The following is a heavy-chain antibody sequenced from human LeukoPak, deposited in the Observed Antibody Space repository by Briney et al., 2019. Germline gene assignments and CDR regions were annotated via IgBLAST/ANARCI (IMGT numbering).Heavy chain of an antibody. CDR3: ASLTTADAFDI. Sequence: SETLSLTCTVSGGSISSYYWSWIRQPPGKGLEWIGYIYDSGSTNYNPSLKSRVTISVDTSKNQFSLKVSSVTAADTAVYYCASLTTADAFDIWGQGTMVTVSS. CDR2: IYDSGST. CDR1: GGSISSYY. V-gene: IGHV4-59*01. J-gene: IGHJ3*02. D-gene: IGHD3-22*01.